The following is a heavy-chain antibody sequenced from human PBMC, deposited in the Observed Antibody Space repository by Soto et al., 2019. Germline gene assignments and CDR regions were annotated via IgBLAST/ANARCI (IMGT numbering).Heavy chain of an antibody. CDR3: ARVRSGYDKYYFDY. V-gene: IGHV4-30-4*01. CDR1: GGSITSDDYV. CDR2: VYHTGNS. D-gene: IGHD5-12*01. Sequence: QVQLQESGPGLVKPSQTLSLTCTVSGGSITSDDYVWSWIRQPPGKGLEWLGFVYHTGNSYYNPSLTSRLRISSDRSKNQFSLSLSSVTAADTAVYYCARVRSGYDKYYFDYWGQGILATVSS. J-gene: IGHJ4*02.